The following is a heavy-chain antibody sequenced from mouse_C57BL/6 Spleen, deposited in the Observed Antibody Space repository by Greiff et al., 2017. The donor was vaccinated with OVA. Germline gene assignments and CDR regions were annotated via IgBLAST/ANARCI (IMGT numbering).Heavy chain of an antibody. V-gene: IGHV1-15*01. D-gene: IGHD4-1*01. CDR2: IDPETGGT. Sequence: QVQLQQSGAELVRPGASVTLSCKASGYTFTDYEMHWVKQTPVHGLEWIGAIDPETGGTAYNQKFKGTAILTADKSSSTAYMELRSLTSEDSAVYYCTRTGTDYFDVWGTGTTVTVSS. CDR1: GYTFTDYE. CDR3: TRTGTDYFDV. J-gene: IGHJ1*03.